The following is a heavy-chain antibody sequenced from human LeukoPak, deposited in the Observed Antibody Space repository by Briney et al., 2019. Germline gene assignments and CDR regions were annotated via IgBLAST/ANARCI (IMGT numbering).Heavy chain of an antibody. J-gene: IGHJ4*02. Sequence: SVKVSCKASGGTFSSYAISWVRQAPGQGLEWMGRIIPIFGIANYAQKFQGRVTITADKSTSTAYMELSSLRSEDTAVYYCASQSREGYCSGGSCYSIDYWGQGTLVTVSS. CDR3: ASQSREGYCSGGSCYSIDY. CDR1: GGTFSSYA. D-gene: IGHD2-15*01. V-gene: IGHV1-69*04. CDR2: IIPIFGIA.